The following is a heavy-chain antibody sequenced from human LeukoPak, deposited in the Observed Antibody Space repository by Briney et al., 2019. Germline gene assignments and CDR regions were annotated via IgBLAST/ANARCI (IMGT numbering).Heavy chain of an antibody. D-gene: IGHD3-22*01. V-gene: IGHV3-23*01. CDR2: ISGSGGST. Sequence: PGGSLRLSCEASGFTFSRSDMIWVRQAPGKGLEWVSAISGSGGSTYYADSVKGRFTISRDNSKNTLYLQMNSLRAEDTAVYYCAKYGDESSGYYSDWGQGTLVTVSS. J-gene: IGHJ4*02. CDR1: GFTFSRSD. CDR3: AKYGDESSGYYSD.